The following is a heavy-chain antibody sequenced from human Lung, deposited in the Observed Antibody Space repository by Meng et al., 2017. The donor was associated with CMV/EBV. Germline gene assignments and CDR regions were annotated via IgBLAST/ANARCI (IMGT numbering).Heavy chain of an antibody. D-gene: IGHD1-26*01. CDR3: ARDLIHWDMKGSTTRSYHFDY. CDR1: GFTFSGYA. V-gene: IGHV3-21*01. CDR2: ITSARGFT. Sequence: GESXKISCAASGFTFSGYAMNWVRQAPGKGLEWISSITSARGFTFYADSVKGRFTISRDNAKNSMYLQMNSLRAEDTALYYCARDLIHWDMKGSTTRSYHFDYWXQGTXVTVSS. J-gene: IGHJ4*02.